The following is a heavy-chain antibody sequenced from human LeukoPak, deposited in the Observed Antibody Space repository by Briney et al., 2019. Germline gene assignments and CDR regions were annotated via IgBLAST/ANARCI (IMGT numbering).Heavy chain of an antibody. Sequence: SETLSLTCAVYGGSFSGYYWSWIRQPPGKGLEWIGEINHSGSTNYNPSLNSRGTISVDTSKNQFSLKLSSVTAADTAVYYCARVDYDFWSGYKTNWFDPWGQGTLVTVSS. CDR2: INHSGST. CDR1: GGSFSGYY. J-gene: IGHJ5*02. V-gene: IGHV4-34*01. D-gene: IGHD3-3*01. CDR3: ARVDYDFWSGYKTNWFDP.